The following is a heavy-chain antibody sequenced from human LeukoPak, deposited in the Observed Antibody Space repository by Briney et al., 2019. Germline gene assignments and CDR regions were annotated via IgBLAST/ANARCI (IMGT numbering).Heavy chain of an antibody. CDR2: ISDSGGNT. J-gene: IGHJ4*02. V-gene: IGHV3-23*01. D-gene: IGHD6-6*01. CDR1: GFTFSSYG. Sequence: PGGSLRLSCAASGFTFSSYGMSWVRQAPGKGLEWVSGISDSGGNTYYKDSVKGLFTISRDNSENTLNLQMNSLRAEDTAVYYCARVRFSSVGSRGLDYWGQGTLVTVSS. CDR3: ARVRFSSVGSRGLDY.